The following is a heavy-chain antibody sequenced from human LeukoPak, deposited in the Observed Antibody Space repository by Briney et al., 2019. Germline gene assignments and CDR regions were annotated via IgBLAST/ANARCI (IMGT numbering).Heavy chain of an antibody. J-gene: IGHJ4*02. V-gene: IGHV3-30-3*01. D-gene: IGHD2/OR15-2a*01. Sequence: GGSLRLSCAASGFTFSSYAMHWVRQAPGKGLEWVAVISYDGSNKYYADSVRGRFTISRDNSKNTLYLQMNSLRAEDTAVYYCASNNDYWGQGTLVTVSS. CDR2: ISYDGSNK. CDR1: GFTFSSYA. CDR3: ASNNDY.